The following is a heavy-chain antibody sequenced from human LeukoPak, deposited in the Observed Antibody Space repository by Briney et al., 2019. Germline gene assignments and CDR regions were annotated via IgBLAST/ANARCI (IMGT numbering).Heavy chain of an antibody. D-gene: IGHD3-16*02. V-gene: IGHV4-30-4*08. Sequence: PSETLSLTCTVSGGSIRSSYYYWGWIRQPPGKGLEWIGYIYYSGSTDYNPSLKSRLTISVDTSKNQFSLKLRSVTAADTAVYYCARGPNYVWGSYRYFDYWGQGTLVTVSS. CDR3: ARGPNYVWGSYRYFDY. CDR1: GGSIRSSYYY. CDR2: IYYSGST. J-gene: IGHJ4*02.